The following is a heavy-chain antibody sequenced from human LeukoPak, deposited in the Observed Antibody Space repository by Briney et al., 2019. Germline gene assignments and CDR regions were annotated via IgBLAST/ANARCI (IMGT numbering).Heavy chain of an antibody. V-gene: IGHV1-2*02. CDR1: GYTFTGYY. J-gene: IGHJ4*02. Sequence: ASVKVSCKASGYTFTGYYMHWVRQAPGQGLEWMGWINPNSGATNYAQKFQGRVTMTRDTSISTAYMELSRLRSDDTAVYYCARNDILTGYYHLDYWGQGTLVTVSS. CDR2: INPNSGAT. D-gene: IGHD3-9*01. CDR3: ARNDILTGYYHLDY.